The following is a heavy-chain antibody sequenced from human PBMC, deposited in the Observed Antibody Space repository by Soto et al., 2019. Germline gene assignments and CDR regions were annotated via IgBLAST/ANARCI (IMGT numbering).Heavy chain of an antibody. CDR3: AKDRRMAAINWFDA. CDR2: ITGSGGST. V-gene: IGHV3-23*01. CDR1: GFTFSIYA. Sequence: GGSLRLSCAASGFTFSIYAMSWVRRAPGKGLEWVSAITGSGGSTYYADSVKGRFTISRDNSKNTLYLQMNSLRAEDTAVYYCAKDRRMAAINWFDAWGQGTLVTVSS. D-gene: IGHD6-19*01. J-gene: IGHJ5*01.